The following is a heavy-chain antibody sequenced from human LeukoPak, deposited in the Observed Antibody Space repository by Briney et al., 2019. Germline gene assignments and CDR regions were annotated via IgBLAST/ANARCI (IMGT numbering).Heavy chain of an antibody. CDR3: ARMYFDFWRNISESRYGMDV. D-gene: IGHD3-3*01. Sequence: GGSLRLSCAASGFTVSNKYMTWVRQAPGKGLEWVSVIYSGAGTDYADSVKGRFTISRHNSKNTLYLQMNSLRAEDTAVYYCARMYFDFWRNISESRYGMDVWGQGTTVTVSS. CDR2: IYSGAGT. CDR1: GFTVSNKY. J-gene: IGHJ6*02. V-gene: IGHV3-53*04.